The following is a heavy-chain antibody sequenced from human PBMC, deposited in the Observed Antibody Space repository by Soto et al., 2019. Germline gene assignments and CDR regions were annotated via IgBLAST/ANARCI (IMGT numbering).Heavy chain of an antibody. CDR3: ARKDKSGYFNWFDP. J-gene: IGHJ5*02. CDR1: GYKFTSSW. V-gene: IGHV5-51*01. CDR2: IFPSDSDT. D-gene: IGHD3-22*01. Sequence: EAQLVQSRAEVKKAGESLKISCRTSGYKFTSSWIAWVRQMPGKGLEWMGIIFPSDSDTRYSPSFQGQVTIFADRSTSTVFLQWASLKASDTAVYFCARKDKSGYFNWFDPWGQGTLVTVSS.